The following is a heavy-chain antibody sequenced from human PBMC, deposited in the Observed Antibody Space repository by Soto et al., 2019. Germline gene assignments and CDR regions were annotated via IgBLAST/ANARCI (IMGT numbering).Heavy chain of an antibody. Sequence: NPSETLSLTCTVSGGSISSSSYYWGWIRQPPGKGLEWIGSIYYSGSTYYNPSLKSRVTISVDTSKNQFSLKLSSVTAADTAVYYCAREVVVAATKSGYWFDPWGQGTLVTVSS. D-gene: IGHD2-15*01. V-gene: IGHV4-39*02. CDR1: GGSISSSSYY. J-gene: IGHJ5*02. CDR2: IYYSGST. CDR3: AREVVVAATKSGYWFDP.